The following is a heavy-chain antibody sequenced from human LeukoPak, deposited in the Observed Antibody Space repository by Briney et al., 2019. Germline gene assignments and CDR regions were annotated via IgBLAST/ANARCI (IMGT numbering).Heavy chain of an antibody. V-gene: IGHV3-21*01. Sequence: GGSLRVSCAASGFTFSSYSMNWVRQAPGKGLEWVSSISSSSSYIYYADSVKGRFTISRDNAKNSLYLQMNSLRAEDTAVYYCARDKGWLQSGIDYWGQGTLVTVSS. CDR2: ISSSSSYI. D-gene: IGHD5-24*01. CDR1: GFTFSSYS. J-gene: IGHJ4*02. CDR3: ARDKGWLQSGIDY.